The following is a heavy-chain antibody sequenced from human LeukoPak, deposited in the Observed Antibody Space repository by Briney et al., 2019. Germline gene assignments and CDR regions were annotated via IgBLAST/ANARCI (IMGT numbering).Heavy chain of an antibody. D-gene: IGHD3-10*01. V-gene: IGHV4-31*03. J-gene: IGHJ4*02. CDR2: IYYSGST. Sequence: SQTLSLTCTVSGGSIRNDNYYWSWVRQHPGKGLERIGYIYYSGSTYYNPSLKSRVTLLVDPSKSHFSLKLTSVSTADTAVYYCARLYGSGKNYFDYWGQGTLVTVSS. CDR3: ARLYGSGKNYFDY. CDR1: GGSIRNDNYY.